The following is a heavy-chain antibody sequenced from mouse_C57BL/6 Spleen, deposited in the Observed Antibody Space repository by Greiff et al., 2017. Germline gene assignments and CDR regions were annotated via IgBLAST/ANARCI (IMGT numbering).Heavy chain of an antibody. Sequence: EVKLQESGPELVKPGASVKISCKASGYSFTDYNMNWVKQSNGKSLEWIGVINPNYGTTSYNQKFKGKATLTVDQSSSTAYMQLNSLTSEDSAVYYGASRTTVEDRYAMDYWGQGTSVTVSS. V-gene: IGHV1-39*01. J-gene: IGHJ4*01. CDR1: GYSFTDYN. D-gene: IGHD1-1*01. CDR2: INPNYGTT. CDR3: ASRTTVEDRYAMDY.